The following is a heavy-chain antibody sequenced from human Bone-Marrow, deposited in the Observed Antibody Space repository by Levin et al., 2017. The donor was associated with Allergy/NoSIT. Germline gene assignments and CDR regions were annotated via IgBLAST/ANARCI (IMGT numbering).Heavy chain of an antibody. V-gene: IGHV3-30-3*01. D-gene: IGHD1-7*01. CDR1: GLTFSSYA. CDR3: ASGAGTNYSPLGHY. CDR2: ISSDGNNR. Sequence: GGALRLSCAVSGLTFSSYAMHWVRQTPGKGLEWVAVISSDGNNRYYADSVKGRFTISRDNSKNTLFLQMSNLRVEDTGLYFCASGAGTNYSPLGHYWGQGNRVTISS. J-gene: IGHJ4*02.